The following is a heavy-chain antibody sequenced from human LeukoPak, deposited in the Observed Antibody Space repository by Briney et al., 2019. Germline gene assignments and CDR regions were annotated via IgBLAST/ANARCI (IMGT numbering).Heavy chain of an antibody. Sequence: SEVLSLTCTVSGGSSSSYYWSWIRQPAGKGLGWVGRVYTGGSTNYNSSLKGRVTMTVDPSKNQFSLRLSSVTAADTAVYYCARETAAGYWYFDLWGRGTLVTVSS. CDR3: ARETAAGYWYFDL. CDR1: GGSSSSYY. V-gene: IGHV4-4*07. D-gene: IGHD6-13*01. J-gene: IGHJ2*01. CDR2: VYTGGST.